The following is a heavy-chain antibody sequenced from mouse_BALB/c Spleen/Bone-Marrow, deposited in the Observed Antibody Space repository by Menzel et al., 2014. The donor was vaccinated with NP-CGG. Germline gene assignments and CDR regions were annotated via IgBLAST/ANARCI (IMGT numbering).Heavy chain of an antibody. D-gene: IGHD2-3*01. V-gene: IGHV1S41*01. Sequence: DLVKPGASVKLSCKTSGYTFXNFWINWIKQRPGRGLEWIGRIAPGSGTTYYNEMFKGKATLTVDTSSSTAYIQLSSLSSEDSAVYFCARYDYAMDYWGQGTSVTVSS. J-gene: IGHJ4*01. CDR3: ARYDYAMDY. CDR2: IAPGSGTT. CDR1: GYTFXNFW.